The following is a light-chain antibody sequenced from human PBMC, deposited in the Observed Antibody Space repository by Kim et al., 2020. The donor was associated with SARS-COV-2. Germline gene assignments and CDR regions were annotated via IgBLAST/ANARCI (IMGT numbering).Light chain of an antibody. V-gene: IGKV3-11*01. J-gene: IGKJ2*01. Sequence: EIVLTHSPATLSLSPGERATLSCRASQSVSSYLAWYQQKPGQAPRLLIYDASNRATGIPARFSGSGSGTDFTLTISSLEPEDFAVYYCQQRRNWPPRYTFGQGTKLEI. CDR1: QSVSSY. CDR3: QQRRNWPPRYT. CDR2: DAS.